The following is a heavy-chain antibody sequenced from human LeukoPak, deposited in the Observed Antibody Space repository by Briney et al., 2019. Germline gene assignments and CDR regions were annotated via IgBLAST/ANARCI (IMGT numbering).Heavy chain of an antibody. Sequence: PGGSLRLSCAAAGFTFRTYSMNWVRQAPGKGLEWVSYISSSSGTIYYADSVKGRFTISRDNAKNSLFLQMNSLRDEDTAVYYCAKAASGNWNDVSDYWGQGTLVTVSS. D-gene: IGHD1-20*01. CDR1: GFTFRTYS. CDR2: ISSSSGTI. J-gene: IGHJ4*02. CDR3: AKAASGNWNDVSDY. V-gene: IGHV3-48*02.